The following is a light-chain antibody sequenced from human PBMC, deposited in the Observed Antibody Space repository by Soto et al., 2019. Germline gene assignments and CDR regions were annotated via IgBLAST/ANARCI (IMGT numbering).Light chain of an antibody. CDR1: TSNIGSNY. Sequence: QSVLTQPPSASGTPGQGVTISCSGSTSNIGSNYVYWYQQLPGTAPKLLIYRNNQRPSGVPDRFSGSKSGTSASLAISGLQSDDEADYFCATWDDSLNGFYVFGTGTKSPS. CDR3: ATWDDSLNGFYV. J-gene: IGLJ1*01. V-gene: IGLV1-47*01. CDR2: RNN.